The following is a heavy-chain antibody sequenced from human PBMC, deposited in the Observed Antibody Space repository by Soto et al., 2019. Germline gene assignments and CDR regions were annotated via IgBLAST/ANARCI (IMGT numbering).Heavy chain of an antibody. CDR1: GFTFSNAW. D-gene: IGHD3-22*01. CDR3: NTDSYSTMIVVRFEY. V-gene: IGHV3-15*07. J-gene: IGHJ4*01. Sequence: PGGSLRLSCAASGFTFSNAWINWVRHAPGKGLEWVGRIKSKTDGGTRDFAAPVKGRFAISRDDSTDMVYLQMNGLKTEDTGIYYCNTDSYSTMIVVRFEYWGHGTLVTVSS. CDR2: IKSKTDGGTR.